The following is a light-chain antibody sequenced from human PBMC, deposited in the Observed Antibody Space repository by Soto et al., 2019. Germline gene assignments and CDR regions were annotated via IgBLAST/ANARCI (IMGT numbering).Light chain of an antibody. CDR3: QQRYSTPYT. V-gene: IGKV1-39*01. CDR1: QSISSY. CDR2: AAS. J-gene: IGKJ2*01. Sequence: DIQMTQSPSSLSASVGDRVTITCRASQSISSYLNCYQHKPGKAPKLLIYAASSLQSGVLSRFSGSVSGKDFTLTISSLQPEDFATYYCQQRYSTPYTFGQGTKLEIK.